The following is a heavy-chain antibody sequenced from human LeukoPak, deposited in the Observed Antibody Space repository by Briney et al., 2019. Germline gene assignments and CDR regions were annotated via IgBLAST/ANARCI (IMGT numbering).Heavy chain of an antibody. CDR1: GFTFDDYG. V-gene: IGHV3-20*04. Sequence: GGSLRLSCAASGFTFDDYGMSWVRQAPGKGLEWVSGIDRNGDSTGYADSVKGRFTISRDNSKNTLYLQMNSLRAEDTAVYYCAKTGTPWHYFDYWGQGTLVTVSS. CDR2: IDRNGDST. J-gene: IGHJ4*02. CDR3: AKTGTPWHYFDY. D-gene: IGHD1-1*01.